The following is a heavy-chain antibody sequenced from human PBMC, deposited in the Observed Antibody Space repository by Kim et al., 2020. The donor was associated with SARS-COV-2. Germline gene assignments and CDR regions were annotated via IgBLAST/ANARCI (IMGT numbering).Heavy chain of an antibody. D-gene: IGHD3-16*02. Sequence: GGSLRLSCAASGFTFSSYWMHWVRQAPGKGLVWVSRINSDGSSTSYADSVKGRFTISRDNAKNTLYLQMNSLRAEDTAVYYCARVGLPYDYVWGSYRYNRGAFDIWGQGTMVTVSS. CDR3: ARVGLPYDYVWGSYRYNRGAFDI. V-gene: IGHV3-74*01. CDR1: GFTFSSYW. J-gene: IGHJ3*02. CDR2: INSDGSST.